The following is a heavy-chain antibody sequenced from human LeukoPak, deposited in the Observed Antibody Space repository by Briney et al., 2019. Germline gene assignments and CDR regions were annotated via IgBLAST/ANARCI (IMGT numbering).Heavy chain of an antibody. J-gene: IGHJ6*02. CDR3: ARELTTYYDFWSGYLNYYYGMDV. CDR2: IYYSGST. D-gene: IGHD3-3*01. Sequence: SETLSLTCTVSGGSISSSSYYWGWIRQPPGKGLEWIGSIYYSGSTYYNPSLKSRVTISVDKSKNQFSLKLSSVTAADTAVYYCARELTTYYDFWSGYLNYYYGMDVWGQGTTVTVSS. CDR1: GGSISSSSYY. V-gene: IGHV4-39*07.